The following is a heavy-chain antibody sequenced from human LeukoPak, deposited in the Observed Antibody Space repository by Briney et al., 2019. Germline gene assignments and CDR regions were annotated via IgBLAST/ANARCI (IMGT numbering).Heavy chain of an antibody. CDR2: IGSGT. J-gene: IGHJ4*02. CDR1: GFTFSSYA. CDR3: AKVLAYYFDY. Sequence: RGSLRLSCGASGFTFSSYAMSWVRQAPGKGLEWVSAIGSGTYYADSVKGRFTISRDNSKNTLYLQMNSLRAEDTAVYYCAKVLAYYFDYWGQGTLVTVSS. V-gene: IGHV3-23*01.